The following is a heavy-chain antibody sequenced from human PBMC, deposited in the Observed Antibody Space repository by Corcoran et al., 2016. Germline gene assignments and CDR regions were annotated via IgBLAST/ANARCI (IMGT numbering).Heavy chain of an antibody. CDR1: GYRFTTYW. J-gene: IGHJ4*02. Sequence: EVQLVQSGAEVKKPGESLKISCKGSGYRFTTYWIGWVRQMPGKGLEWMGIIYPGDSDTRYSPSFQGQVTISADNSITTVYLQWSTLKASDSAMYYCARLYDTTGYYYAPLAYWGQGTLVTGSS. V-gene: IGHV5-51*01. CDR3: ARLYDTTGYYYAPLAY. CDR2: IYPGDSDT. D-gene: IGHD3-22*01.